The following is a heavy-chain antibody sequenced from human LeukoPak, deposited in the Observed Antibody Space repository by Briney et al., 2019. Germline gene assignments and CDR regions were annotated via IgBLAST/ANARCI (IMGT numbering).Heavy chain of an antibody. CDR1: GFTFSSYA. V-gene: IGHV3-23*01. Sequence: PGGSLRLSCAASGFTFSSYAMSWVRQAPGKGLEWVSAISGGGGSTYYADSVKGRFTISRDNSKNTLYLQMNSLRAEDTAVYYCAKSGSNEPEENDYWGQGTLVTVSS. D-gene: IGHD3-10*01. J-gene: IGHJ4*02. CDR2: ISGGGGST. CDR3: AKSGSNEPEENDY.